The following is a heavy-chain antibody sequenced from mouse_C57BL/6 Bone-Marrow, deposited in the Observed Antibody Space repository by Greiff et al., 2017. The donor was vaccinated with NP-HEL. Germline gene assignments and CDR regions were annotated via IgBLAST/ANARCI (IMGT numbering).Heavy chain of an antibody. J-gene: IGHJ1*03. CDR1: GYTFTGYW. CDR3: AVHYYGSSYLWYFDV. Sequence: VQRVESGAELMKPGASVKLSCKATGYTFTGYWIEWVKQRPGHGLEWIGEILPGSGSTNYNEKFKGKATFTADTSSNTAYMQLSSLTTEDSAIYYCAVHYYGSSYLWYFDVWGTGTTVTVSS. D-gene: IGHD1-1*01. V-gene: IGHV1-9*01. CDR2: ILPGSGST.